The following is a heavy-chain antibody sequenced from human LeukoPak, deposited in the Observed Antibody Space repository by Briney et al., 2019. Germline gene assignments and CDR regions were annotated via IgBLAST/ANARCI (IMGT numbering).Heavy chain of an antibody. CDR2: IYYTGST. D-gene: IGHD1-1*01. CDR1: GVSIRSNY. J-gene: IGHJ5*02. Sequence: SETLSLICTVSGVSIRSNYWSWVRQPPGKGLEWVGYIYYTGSTKYNPSLKSRVTISVDTSRSQFSLKLSSVTAADTAVYYCARYNWNTWFDPWGQGALVTVSS. V-gene: IGHV4-59*01. CDR3: ARYNWNTWFDP.